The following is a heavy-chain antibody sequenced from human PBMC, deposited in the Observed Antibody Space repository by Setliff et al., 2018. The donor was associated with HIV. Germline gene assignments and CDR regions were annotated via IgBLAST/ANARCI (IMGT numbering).Heavy chain of an antibody. Sequence: SETLSLTCTVSGGSISSYYWSWIRQPAGKGLEWIGRIYTSGSTNYNPSLKSRVTMSVDTSKNQFSLKLSSVTAAATALYYCARSRGNYDSSGYYRWDIFDSWGQGTLVTVSS. CDR3: ARSRGNYDSSGYYRWDIFDS. CDR2: IYTSGST. CDR1: GGSISSYY. J-gene: IGHJ4*02. V-gene: IGHV4-4*07. D-gene: IGHD3-22*01.